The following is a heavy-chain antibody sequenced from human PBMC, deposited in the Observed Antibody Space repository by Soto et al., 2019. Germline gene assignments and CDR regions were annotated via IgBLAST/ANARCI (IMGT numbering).Heavy chain of an antibody. CDR2: ISGSGGST. V-gene: IGHV3-23*01. Sequence: GGSLRLSCAASGFTFSSYAMSWVRHSPGKGLEWVSAISGSGGSTYYADSVKGRFTISRDNSKNTLYLQMNSLRAEDTAVYYCPKVSKKEGFHYWGQGTLVSVSS. CDR3: PKVSKKEGFHY. CDR1: GFTFSSYA. J-gene: IGHJ4*02.